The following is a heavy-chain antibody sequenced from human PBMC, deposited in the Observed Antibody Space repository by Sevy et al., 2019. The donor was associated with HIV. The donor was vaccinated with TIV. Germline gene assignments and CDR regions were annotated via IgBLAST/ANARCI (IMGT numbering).Heavy chain of an antibody. Sequence: GGSLRLSCAASNLTFENYAMHWVRRAPGKGLEWVSGISWNGADIGFAASVKGRFTISRDNAKSSVYLQINSLTPEDTGVYYCAKGQQLITQSGSYFYYGMNVWGQGTTVTVSS. J-gene: IGHJ6*02. D-gene: IGHD6-13*01. CDR1: NLTFENYA. CDR2: ISWNGADI. CDR3: AKGQQLITQSGSYFYYGMNV. V-gene: IGHV3-9*01.